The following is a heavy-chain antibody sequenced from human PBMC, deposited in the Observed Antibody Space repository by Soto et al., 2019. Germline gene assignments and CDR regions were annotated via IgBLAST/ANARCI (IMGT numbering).Heavy chain of an antibody. CDR1: GGSIRSSNYY. D-gene: IGHD6-13*01. CDR3: ARCCSWYVPFDP. V-gene: IGHV4-39*01. J-gene: IGHJ5*02. Sequence: QLQLQESGPGLVKPSETLSLTCTVSGGSIRSSNYYWGWIRQPPGKGLEWIGRIYYSGSTYYNPSLKSRVTIAVDTSKNPFSLKLNSVTAADTAVFYCARCCSWYVPFDPWGQGPLVTVSS. CDR2: IYYSGST.